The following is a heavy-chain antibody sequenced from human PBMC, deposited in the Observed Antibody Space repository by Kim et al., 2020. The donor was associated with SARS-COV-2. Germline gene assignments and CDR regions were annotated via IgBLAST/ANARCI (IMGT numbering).Heavy chain of an antibody. D-gene: IGHD5-12*01. CDR2: ISDSGADR. CDR1: GFTFSGYG. CDR3: AKRLGYRTPNFDY. V-gene: IGHV3-23*01. Sequence: SLRLSCAASGFTFSGYGMSWVRQAPGKGLEWVSAISDSGADRNYANSVKGRFTISRDNSKNTLYLQMNSLRDEDTAVYYCAKRLGYRTPNFDYWGQGTLVTVSS. J-gene: IGHJ4*02.